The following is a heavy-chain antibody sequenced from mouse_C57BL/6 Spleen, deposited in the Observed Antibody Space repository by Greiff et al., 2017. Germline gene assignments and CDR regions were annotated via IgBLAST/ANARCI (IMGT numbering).Heavy chain of an antibody. CDR2: IDPETGGT. J-gene: IGHJ2*01. CDR3: TRLVYDGLYYFDY. V-gene: IGHV1-15*01. D-gene: IGHD2-3*01. CDR1: GYTFTDYE. Sequence: VQLQQSGAELVRPGASVTLSCKASGYTFTDYEMHWVKQTPVHGLEWIGAIDPETGGTAYNQKFKGKAILTADKSSSTAYMELRSLTSEDSAVYYCTRLVYDGLYYFDYWGQGTTLTVSS.